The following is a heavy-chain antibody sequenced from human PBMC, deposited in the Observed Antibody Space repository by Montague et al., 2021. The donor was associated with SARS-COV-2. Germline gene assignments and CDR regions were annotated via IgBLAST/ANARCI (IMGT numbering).Heavy chain of an antibody. Sequence: TLSLTCTVSGASISNPTYSWGWIRQPAGKELEWIGHIYTSGSTNYNPSLKSRVTISVHTSNNQFSLKLSSVTAADTAVYYCARESGSPTYYFYYGVDVWGQGTTVTVS. CDR1: GASISNPTYS. CDR3: ARESGSPTYYFYYGVDV. D-gene: IGHD1-26*01. J-gene: IGHJ6*02. CDR2: IYTSGST. V-gene: IGHV4-61*09.